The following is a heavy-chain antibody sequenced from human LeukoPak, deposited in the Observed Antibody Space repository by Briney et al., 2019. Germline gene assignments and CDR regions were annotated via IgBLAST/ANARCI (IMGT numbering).Heavy chain of an antibody. CDR3: ARGYCSSTSCYRGGNWFDP. Sequence: SETLSLTCTVSGGSISSYYWSWIRQPAGKGLEWIGRIYTSGSTNYNPSLKSRVTMSVDTSKNQFSLKLSSVTAADTAVYYCARGYCSSTSCYRGGNWFDPWGQGTLVTVSS. CDR1: GGSISSYY. CDR2: IYTSGST. V-gene: IGHV4-4*07. J-gene: IGHJ5*02. D-gene: IGHD2-2*02.